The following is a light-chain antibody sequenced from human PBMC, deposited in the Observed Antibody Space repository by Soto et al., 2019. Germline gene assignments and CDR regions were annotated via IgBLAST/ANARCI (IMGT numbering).Light chain of an antibody. Sequence: QSLLTQPASVPGPPAQSITISCTGTSSDVGGYNYVSWYQHHPGKVPKLLISEVSKGPSGVSSRFSGSKSGNTASLTISGLQADDEADYFCSSYTTSATYVFGTGTKVTVL. J-gene: IGLJ1*01. CDR2: EVS. CDR1: SSDVGGYNY. CDR3: SSYTTSATYV. V-gene: IGLV2-14*01.